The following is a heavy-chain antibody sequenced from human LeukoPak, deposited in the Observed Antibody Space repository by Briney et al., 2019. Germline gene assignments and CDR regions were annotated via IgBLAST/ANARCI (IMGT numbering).Heavy chain of an antibody. CDR2: IIPILGIA. V-gene: IGHV1-69*04. D-gene: IGHD3-9*01. J-gene: IGHJ1*01. CDR3: ARAPSYDILTEYFQH. Sequence: ASVKVSCKASGGTFSSYAISWVRQAPGQGLEWMGRIIPILGIANYAQKFQGRVTITADKSTSTAYMELSSLRSEDTAVYYCARAPSYDILTEYFQHWGQGTLVTVSS. CDR1: GGTFSSYA.